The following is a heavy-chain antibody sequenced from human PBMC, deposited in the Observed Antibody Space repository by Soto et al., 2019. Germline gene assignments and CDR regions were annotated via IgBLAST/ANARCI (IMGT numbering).Heavy chain of an antibody. Sequence: GGSLRLSCAASGFTFSGYYMYWVRQAPGKGLEGVAKIKPDGSEKFYVDSMKGRFTISRDNAKNSLYLQVTSLRVEDTAVYYCGRGYCSGGRCSRPYWAQGTLVTVSS. CDR1: GFTFSGYY. CDR2: IKPDGSEK. J-gene: IGHJ4*02. D-gene: IGHD2-15*01. CDR3: GRGYCSGGRCSRPY. V-gene: IGHV3-7*01.